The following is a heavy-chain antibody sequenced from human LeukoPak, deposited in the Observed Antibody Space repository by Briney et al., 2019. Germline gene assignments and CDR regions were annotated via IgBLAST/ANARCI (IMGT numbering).Heavy chain of an antibody. D-gene: IGHD6-13*01. V-gene: IGHV4-59*08. J-gene: IGHJ3*01. CDR2: IYYSGST. Sequence: SEALSLTCTVSGVSISSYYWSWIRQPPGKGLEWIGYIYYSGSTNYNPSLKSRVTISLDTSKNQFSLKLSSVTATDTAVYYCARHDGSSWYYAFDVWGQGTMVTVSS. CDR3: ARHDGSSWYYAFDV. CDR1: GVSISSYY.